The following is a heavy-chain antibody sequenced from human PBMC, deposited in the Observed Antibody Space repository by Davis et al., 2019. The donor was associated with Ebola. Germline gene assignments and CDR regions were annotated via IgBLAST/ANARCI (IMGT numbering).Heavy chain of an antibody. J-gene: IGHJ4*02. V-gene: IGHV3-48*02. CDR1: GITFSRYS. CDR3: ARWSILGQ. Sequence: PGGSLRLSCAASGITFSRYSMNWVRQAPGKGREWVAFISSGSFTIHYADSVKGRFTISRDNAKNSLFLQMNSLRDEDTAVYYCARWSILGQWGQGTLVTVSS. CDR2: ISSGSFTI. D-gene: IGHD3-3*01.